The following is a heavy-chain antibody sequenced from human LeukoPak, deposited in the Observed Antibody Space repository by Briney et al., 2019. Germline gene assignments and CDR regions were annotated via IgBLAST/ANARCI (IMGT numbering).Heavy chain of an antibody. Sequence: GASVKVSCKASGYTFTGYGISWVRQAPGQGLEWMGWISAYNGNTNYAQKLQGRVTMTTDTSTSTAYMELRSLRSDDTAVYYCARATRGQWLVPFDYWGQGTLVTVSS. CDR2: ISAYNGNT. D-gene: IGHD6-19*01. CDR3: ARATRGQWLVPFDY. J-gene: IGHJ4*02. V-gene: IGHV1-18*01. CDR1: GYTFTGYG.